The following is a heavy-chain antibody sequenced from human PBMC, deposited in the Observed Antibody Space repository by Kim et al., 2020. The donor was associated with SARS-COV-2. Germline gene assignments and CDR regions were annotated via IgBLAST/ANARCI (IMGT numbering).Heavy chain of an antibody. D-gene: IGHD3-10*01. J-gene: IGHJ4*02. V-gene: IGHV3-33*01. CDR3: ARDQYHGSGENDY. Sequence: YADSVKGRFTISRDNSKNTLYLQMNSLRAEDTAVYYCARDQYHGSGENDYWGQGTLVTVSS.